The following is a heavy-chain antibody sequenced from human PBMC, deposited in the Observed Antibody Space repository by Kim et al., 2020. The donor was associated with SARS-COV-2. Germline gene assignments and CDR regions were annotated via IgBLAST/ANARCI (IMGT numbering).Heavy chain of an antibody. CDR1: GYTFTSYA. CDR2: INAGNAIT. V-gene: IGHV1-3*01. D-gene: IGHD5-18*01. J-gene: IGHJ4*02. Sequence: ASVKVSCKASGYTFTSYAIHWVRQAPGQRLEWMGWINAGNAITKYSQKFQGRVTITRDTSASAAYMELSSLRSEDTAVYYCARVRIQLWSYFDYWGQGTL. CDR3: ARVRIQLWSYFDY.